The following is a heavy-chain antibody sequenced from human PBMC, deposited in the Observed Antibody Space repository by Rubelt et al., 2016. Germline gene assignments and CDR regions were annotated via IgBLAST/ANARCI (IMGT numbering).Heavy chain of an antibody. CDR1: GYTFTSYD. CDR3: ARGSPKTGGYSRDSFDL. D-gene: IGHD4-23*01. CDR2: MNPNSGNT. Sequence: QVQLVQSGAEVKKPGASVKVSCKTSGYTFTSYDLNWVRQATGQGLEWMGWMNPNSGNTGFAQKFQGRVTMTRLTSISTAYMELSSLGSEDTAVYYCARGSPKTGGYSRDSFDLWGQGTMVTVSS. V-gene: IGHV1-8*01. J-gene: IGHJ3*01.